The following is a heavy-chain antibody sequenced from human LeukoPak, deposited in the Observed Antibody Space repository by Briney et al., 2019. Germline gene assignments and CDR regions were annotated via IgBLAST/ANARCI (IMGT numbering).Heavy chain of an antibody. V-gene: IGHV4-39*01. Sequence: SETLSLTCTVSGGSISSSSYYWGWIRQPPGKGLEWIGSIYYSGSTYYNPSLKSRVTISVDTSKNQFSLKLSSVTAADTAVYYCASGREYYYGSGPMDVWGKGTTVTISS. D-gene: IGHD3-10*01. J-gene: IGHJ6*03. CDR2: IYYSGST. CDR3: ASGREYYYGSGPMDV. CDR1: GGSISSSSYY.